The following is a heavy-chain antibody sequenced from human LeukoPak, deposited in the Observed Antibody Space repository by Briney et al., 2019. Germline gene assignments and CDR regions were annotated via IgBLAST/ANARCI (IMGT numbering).Heavy chain of an antibody. CDR2: ISYDGSNK. V-gene: IGHV3-30-3*01. CDR3: ARAPPDIVVVVAWFDI. J-gene: IGHJ3*02. Sequence: GGSLRLSCAASGFTFSSYAMHWVRQAPGKGLEWVAVISYDGSNKYYADSVKGRFTISRDNSKNTLYLQMNSLRAEDTAVYYCARAPPDIVVVVAWFDIWGQGTMVTVSS. CDR1: GFTFSSYA. D-gene: IGHD2-15*01.